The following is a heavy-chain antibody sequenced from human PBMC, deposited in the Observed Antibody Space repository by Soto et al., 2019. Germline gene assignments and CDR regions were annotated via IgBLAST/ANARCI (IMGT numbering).Heavy chain of an antibody. D-gene: IGHD3-10*01. CDR1: GGIFNSYG. CDR2: INPLLGST. CDR3: AKIRGGVYTT. Sequence: QVHLVQSGAEVKKPGSSVKVSCNPSGGIFNSYGISWVRQGPGQGLQWMGGINPLLGSTNYAEKFQGRPTITADNSRRTVYMELINLRPEDTATYVCAKIRGGVYTTWGQGTLVTVSS. J-gene: IGHJ5*02. V-gene: IGHV1-69*14.